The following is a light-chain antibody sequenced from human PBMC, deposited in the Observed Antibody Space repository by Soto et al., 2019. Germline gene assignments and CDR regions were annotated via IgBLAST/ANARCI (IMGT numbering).Light chain of an antibody. J-gene: IGKJ5*01. CDR2: DAS. Sequence: QCTQWPAPLSPAGADRVTVTCRASQGISSALAWYQQKPGQAPKLLIYDASSLESGVPSRFSGSGSGTDFTLSISSLQPEDFATYYCQQFNNYPLTFGHGTRLEIK. V-gene: IGKV1D-13*01. CDR3: QQFNNYPLT. CDR1: QGISSA.